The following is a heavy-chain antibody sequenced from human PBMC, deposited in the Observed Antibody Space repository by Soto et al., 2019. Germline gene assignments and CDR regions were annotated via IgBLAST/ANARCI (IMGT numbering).Heavy chain of an antibody. J-gene: IGHJ6*02. CDR2: IVVGSGNT. D-gene: IGHD3-3*01. CDR1: GFTFTSSA. Sequence: SVKVSCKASGFTFTSSAVQWVRQARGQRLEWIGWIVVGSGNTNYAQKFQERVTITRDMSTSTAYMELSSLRSEDTAVYYCAADLDYDLWSCYLNYYYYGLDFWGQGTTVTVSS. CDR3: AADLDYDLWSCYLNYYYYGLDF. V-gene: IGHV1-58*01.